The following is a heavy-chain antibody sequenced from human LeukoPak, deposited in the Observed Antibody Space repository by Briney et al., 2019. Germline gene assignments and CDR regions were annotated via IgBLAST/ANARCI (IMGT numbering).Heavy chain of an antibody. CDR1: GGSISSSSYY. V-gene: IGHV4-39*01. Sequence: PSETLSLTCTVSGGSISSSSYYWGWIRQPPGKGLEWIGSIYYSGSTYYNPSLKSRVTISVDTSKNQFSLKLSSVTAADTAVYYCARHEGSVSYYYFPHWGQGTLVTVSS. J-gene: IGHJ1*01. CDR2: IYYSGST. CDR3: ARHEGSVSYYYFPH. D-gene: IGHD1-26*01.